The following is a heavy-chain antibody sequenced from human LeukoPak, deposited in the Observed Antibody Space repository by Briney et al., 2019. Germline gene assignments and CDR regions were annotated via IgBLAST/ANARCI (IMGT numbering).Heavy chain of an antibody. CDR1: GFTFSSYA. CDR3: TTGYDSCGYFMGDYFDY. D-gene: IGHD3-22*01. V-gene: IGHV3-15*01. Sequence: PGGSLRLSCAASGFTFSSYAMSWVRQAPGKGLEWVGRIKSKTDGGTTDYAAPVKGRFTISRDDSENTLYLQMNSLKTEDTAVYYCTTGYDSCGYFMGDYFDYWGQGTLVTVSS. J-gene: IGHJ4*02. CDR2: IKSKTDGGTT.